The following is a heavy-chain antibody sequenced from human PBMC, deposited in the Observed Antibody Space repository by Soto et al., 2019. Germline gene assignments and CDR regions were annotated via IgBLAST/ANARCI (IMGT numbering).Heavy chain of an antibody. Sequence: GASVKVCCKASGYTFTSYGISWVRQAPGQGLEWMGWISAYNGNTNYAQKLQGRVTMTTDTSTSTAYMELRSLRSDDTAVYYCARDPDIVATITPYYYYGMYVWGQGTTVTVSS. J-gene: IGHJ6*02. CDR2: ISAYNGNT. CDR1: GYTFTSYG. D-gene: IGHD5-12*01. V-gene: IGHV1-18*01. CDR3: ARDPDIVATITPYYYYGMYV.